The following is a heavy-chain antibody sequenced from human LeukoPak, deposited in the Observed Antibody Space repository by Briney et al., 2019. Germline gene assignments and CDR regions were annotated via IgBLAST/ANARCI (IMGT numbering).Heavy chain of an antibody. CDR1: GGTFSSYA. J-gene: IGHJ3*02. Sequence: GASVKVSCKASGGTFSSYAISWVRQAPGQGLEWMGGIIPILGTANYAQKFQGRVTITADESTSTAYMELSSLRSEDTAVYYCARAFSSPRYCSSTSCYTGAFDIWGQGTMVTVSS. CDR2: IIPILGTA. CDR3: ARAFSSPRYCSSTSCYTGAFDI. D-gene: IGHD2-2*02. V-gene: IGHV1-69*13.